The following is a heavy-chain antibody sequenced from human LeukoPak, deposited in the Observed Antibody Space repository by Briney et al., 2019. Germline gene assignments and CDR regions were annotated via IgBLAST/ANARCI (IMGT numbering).Heavy chain of an antibody. CDR3: AREGALTVTKDAFDI. D-gene: IGHD4-17*01. J-gene: IGHJ3*02. CDR2: ISSSGSTI. CDR1: GFTLSSYE. Sequence: GGSLRLSCAASGFTLSSYEMNWVRQAPGKGLEWVSYISSSGSTIYYADSVKGRFTISRDNAKDSLYLQMNSLRAEDTAVYYCAREGALTVTKDAFDIWGQGTMVTVSS. V-gene: IGHV3-48*03.